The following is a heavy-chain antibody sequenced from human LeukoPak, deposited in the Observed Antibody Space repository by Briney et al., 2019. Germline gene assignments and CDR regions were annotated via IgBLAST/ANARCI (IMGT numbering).Heavy chain of an antibody. CDR2: IYYSGST. D-gene: IGHD2-2*02. CDR3: ASLVKVVVPAAINGVY. J-gene: IGHJ4*02. Sequence: SETLCLTRTVSVGSISSSSYYWGWIRQPPGKGLEWIRSIYYSGSTYYNPSLKSRVTISVDTSKNQFSLKLSSVTAADTAVYYCASLVKVVVPAAINGVYWGQGTLVTVSS. CDR1: VGSISSSSYY. V-gene: IGHV4-39*01.